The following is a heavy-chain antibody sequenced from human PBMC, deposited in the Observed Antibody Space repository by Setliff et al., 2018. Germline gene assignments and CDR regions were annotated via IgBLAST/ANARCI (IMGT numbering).Heavy chain of an antibody. CDR2: IYIGGSA. D-gene: IGHD6-19*01. V-gene: IGHV4-4*07. J-gene: IGHJ6*03. CDR3: AREQWLDPPGYYYMDV. Sequence: SETLSLTCTVSGGSISSYYWSWIRQPAGKGLEWIGHIYIGGSANYNPSLKSRVTMSLDTSKNQFSLKLNSVTAADMAVYYCAREQWLDPPGYYYMDVWAKGTTVTVSS. CDR1: GGSISSYY.